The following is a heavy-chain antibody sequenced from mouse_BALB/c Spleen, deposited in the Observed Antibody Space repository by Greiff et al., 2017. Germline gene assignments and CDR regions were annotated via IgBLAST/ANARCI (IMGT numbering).Heavy chain of an antibody. CDR3: ARSGYGSSYVYAMDY. Sequence: EVQLVESGGGLVQPGGSRKLSCAASGFTFIIFGMHWVRQAPEKGLEWVAYISSGSSTIYYADTVKGRFTISRDNPKNTLFLQMTSLRSEDTAMYYCARSGYGSSYVYAMDYWGQGTSVTVSS. D-gene: IGHD1-1*01. J-gene: IGHJ4*01. CDR1: GFTFIIFG. V-gene: IGHV5-17*02. CDR2: ISSGSSTI.